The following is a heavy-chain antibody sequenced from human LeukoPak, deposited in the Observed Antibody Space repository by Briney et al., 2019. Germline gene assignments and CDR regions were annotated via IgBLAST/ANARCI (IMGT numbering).Heavy chain of an antibody. V-gene: IGHV4-39*01. D-gene: IGHD2-21*01. J-gene: IGHJ3*02. CDR2: IYHSGST. CDR1: GGSISSSSYY. Sequence: PSETLSLTCTVSGGSISSSSYYWGWIRQPPGKGLEWIGSIYHSGSTYYIPSRKSRVTISVDTSKNLFSLKLSSVTAADSAVYYCARQGVGVVHAKNAFDIWGQGTMVTVSS. CDR3: ARQGVGVVHAKNAFDI.